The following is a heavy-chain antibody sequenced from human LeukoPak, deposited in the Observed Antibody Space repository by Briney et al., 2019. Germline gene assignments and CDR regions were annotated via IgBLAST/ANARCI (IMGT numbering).Heavy chain of an antibody. J-gene: IGHJ4*02. Sequence: GASVKVSCKATGYTFTGYYMHWVRQAPGQGLEWMGWINPNSGGTNYAQKFQGRVTMTRDTSISTAYMVLSRLRSDDTAVYYCARRRTIFGVVSSYFDYWGQGTLVTVSS. CDR3: ARRRTIFGVVSSYFDY. CDR2: INPNSGGT. CDR1: GYTFTGYY. D-gene: IGHD3-3*01. V-gene: IGHV1-2*02.